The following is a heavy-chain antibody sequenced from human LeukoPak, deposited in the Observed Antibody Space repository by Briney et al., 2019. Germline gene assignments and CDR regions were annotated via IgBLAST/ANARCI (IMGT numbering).Heavy chain of an antibody. D-gene: IGHD3-22*01. CDR1: GFTFISYA. V-gene: IGHV3-21*05. CDR2: ISDSSSYI. Sequence: GGSLRLSCAASGFTFISYAVSWVRQAPGKGLEWVSYISDSSSYIYYADSVKGRFTVSRDNAKNSLYLQMDSLRAEDTAVYYCARGKRSHDTSGYFHAFYYYGMDVWGQGTTVTVCS. J-gene: IGHJ6*02. CDR3: ARGKRSHDTSGYFHAFYYYGMDV.